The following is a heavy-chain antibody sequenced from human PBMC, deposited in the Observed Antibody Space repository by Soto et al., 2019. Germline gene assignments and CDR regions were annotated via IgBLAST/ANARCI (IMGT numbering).Heavy chain of an antibody. CDR2: VSSIGGST. Sequence: HPWGSLSLPSVASEFTFSTYAMSWVGYAQAKGLDWGSSVSSIGGSTFYADPVKGRFTISRFTSKNTLYLQMYTLRPEDTAIYYCAKSYSSNWYDSFDYWGQGTLVTVSS. CDR1: EFTFSTYA. V-gene: IGHV3-23*01. D-gene: IGHD6-13*01. J-gene: IGHJ4*02. CDR3: AKSYSSNWYDSFDY.